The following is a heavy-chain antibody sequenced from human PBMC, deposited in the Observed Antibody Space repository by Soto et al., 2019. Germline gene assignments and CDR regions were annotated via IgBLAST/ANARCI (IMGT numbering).Heavy chain of an antibody. D-gene: IGHD2-8*02. V-gene: IGHV1-69*13. CDR1: GGTFSSYA. CDR2: IIPNFGTA. J-gene: IGHJ6*02. Sequence: ASVKVSCKASGGTFSSYAISWVRQAPGQGLEWMGGIIPNFGTANYAQKFQGRVMITADESTITAYMELSSLRSEDTVVYYCAGTVLGPDAAPQRFGSDYYYYGMDVWGQGTTVTVSS. CDR3: AGTVLGPDAAPQRFGSDYYYYGMDV.